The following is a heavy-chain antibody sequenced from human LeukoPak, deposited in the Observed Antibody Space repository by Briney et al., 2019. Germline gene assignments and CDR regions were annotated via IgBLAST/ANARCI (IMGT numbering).Heavy chain of an antibody. V-gene: IGHV1-8*01. CDR3: ARGRGIVLMVYASFDH. CDR1: GYTFTSYD. J-gene: IGHJ5*02. Sequence: ASVKVSCKASGYTFTSYDINWVRQATGQGGEWMGWMNPNSGNTGYAQKFQGRVTMSRNTSISTAYMELSSLRSEDTAVYYCARGRGIVLMVYASFDHWGQGTLVTVSS. CDR2: MNPNSGNT. D-gene: IGHD2-8*01.